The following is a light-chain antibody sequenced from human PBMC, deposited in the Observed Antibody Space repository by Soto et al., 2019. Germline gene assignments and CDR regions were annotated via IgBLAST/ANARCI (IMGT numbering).Light chain of an antibody. CDR3: QQRSNWPPLT. V-gene: IGKV3-11*01. CDR2: DAS. J-gene: IGKJ4*01. Sequence: EIVLTQSPATLSLSPGERATLSCRASQSVGNYLTWYQQKPGQAPRLLIYDASNRATGIPARFSGSGSETDSTLTISSLEPEDFAVYYCQQRSNWPPLTFGGGTKVEIK. CDR1: QSVGNY.